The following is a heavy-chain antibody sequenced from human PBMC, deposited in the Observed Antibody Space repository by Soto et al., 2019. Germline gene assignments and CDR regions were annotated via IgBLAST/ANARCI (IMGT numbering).Heavy chain of an antibody. CDR2: IIPIFGTA. J-gene: IGHJ3*02. D-gene: IGHD3-22*01. CDR3: ARDEFMIAGGDAFDI. CDR1: GGTFSSYA. V-gene: IGHV1-69*13. Sequence: VASVKVSCKASGGTFSSYAISWVRQAPGQGPEWMGGIIPIFGTANYAQKFQGRVTITADESTSTAYMELSSLRSEDTAVYYCARDEFMIAGGDAFDIWGQGTMVTVSS.